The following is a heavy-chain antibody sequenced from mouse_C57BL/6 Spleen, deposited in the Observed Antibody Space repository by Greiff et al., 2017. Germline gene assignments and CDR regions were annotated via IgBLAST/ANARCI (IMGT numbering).Heavy chain of an antibody. CDR3: ARIWDYEGYFDY. J-gene: IGHJ2*01. V-gene: IGHV5-17*01. CDR1: GFTFSDYG. CDR2: ISSGSSTI. D-gene: IGHD2-4*01. Sequence: DVKLVESGGGLVKPGGSLKLSCAASGFTFSDYGMHWVRQAPEKGLEWVAYISSGSSTIYYADTVKGRFTISSDNAKNTLFLQMTRLRSEDTAMYYGARIWDYEGYFDYWGQGTTLTVSS.